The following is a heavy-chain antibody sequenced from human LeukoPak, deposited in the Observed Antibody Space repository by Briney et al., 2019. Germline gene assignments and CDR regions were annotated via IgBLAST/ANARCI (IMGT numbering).Heavy chain of an antibody. Sequence: SETLSLTCSVSARAISSGSYYWGWIRQPPGKALEWIASINYSGSTYYNPSLNSRATISVDTSKTQFSLRLSSVTAADTAVYYCARLSDFWGQGILVTVSS. J-gene: IGHJ4*02. CDR2: INYSGST. CDR1: ARAISSGSYY. V-gene: IGHV4-39*01. CDR3: ARLSDF.